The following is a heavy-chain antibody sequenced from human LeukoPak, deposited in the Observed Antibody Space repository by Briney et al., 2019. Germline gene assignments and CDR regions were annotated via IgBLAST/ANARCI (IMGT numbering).Heavy chain of an antibody. J-gene: IGHJ6*04. Sequence: PGGSLRLSCAASGFTLSSYAMHWVSQAPGKGLEWEAVISYDGSNKYYADSVKGRFTISRDNSKNTLYLQMNSLRAEDTAVYYCTRELSVRGVIRYYGMDVWGKGATVTVSS. V-gene: IGHV3-30*04. CDR3: TRELSVRGVIRYYGMDV. CDR2: ISYDGSNK. D-gene: IGHD3-10*01. CDR1: GFTLSSYA.